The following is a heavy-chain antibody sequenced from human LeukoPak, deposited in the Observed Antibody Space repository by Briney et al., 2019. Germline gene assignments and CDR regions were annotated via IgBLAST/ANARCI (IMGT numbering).Heavy chain of an antibody. J-gene: IGHJ4*02. Sequence: SETLSLTCTVSGGSVSSGTYYWSWIRQPPGKGLEWIGNIYYRGRSNYNPSLKSRVTISVDTSKNQFSLKLSSVTAADTAVYYCARDTGSDPNRVVQFDHWGLGTLVTVSS. CDR1: GGSVSSGTYY. D-gene: IGHD3-3*01. CDR2: IYYRGRS. V-gene: IGHV4-61*01. CDR3: ARDTGSDPNRVVQFDH.